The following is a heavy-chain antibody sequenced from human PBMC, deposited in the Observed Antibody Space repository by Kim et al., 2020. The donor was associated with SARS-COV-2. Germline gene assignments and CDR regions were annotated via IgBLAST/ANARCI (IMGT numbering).Heavy chain of an antibody. D-gene: IGHD1-7*01. CDR3: ARGRGDWHYGYFDP. J-gene: IGHJ5*02. Sequence: ASVKVSCKTSENTFPNYNFHWVRQAPGQGLEWMGWVNPDSGNTKSAQKFLGRVTLTRDTSLTTAYLELNRLTSDDTAIYYCARGRGDWHYGYFDPWGQGTLVTVSS. CDR1: ENTFPNYN. V-gene: IGHV1-2*02. CDR2: VNPDSGNT.